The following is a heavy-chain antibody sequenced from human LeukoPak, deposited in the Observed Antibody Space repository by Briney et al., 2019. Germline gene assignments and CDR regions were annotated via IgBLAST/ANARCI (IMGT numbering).Heavy chain of an antibody. CDR1: GFTFSDYW. D-gene: IGHD2-21*02. J-gene: IGHJ4*02. CDR2: IKQDGSEK. CDR3: AVTYHAH. V-gene: IGHV3-7*02. Sequence: GGSLRLSCAASGFTFSDYWMSWVRQAPGKGLEWVANIKQDGSEKYHVDSVKGRFTISRDNAKKSMYLQMNSLRAEDTAVYYCAVTYHAHWGQGTLVTVSS.